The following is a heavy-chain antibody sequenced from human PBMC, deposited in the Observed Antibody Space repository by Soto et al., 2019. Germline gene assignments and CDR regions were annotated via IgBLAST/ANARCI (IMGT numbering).Heavy chain of an antibody. CDR1: GFTFSSYG. CDR3: ARDIRGPDY. Sequence: QVQLVESGGGVVQPGRSLRLSCAASGFTFSSYGMHWVRQAPGKGLEWVAVIWYDGSNKYYADSVKGRFTISRDNYKNTLYLQMNSLRAEDTAVYYCARDIRGPDYWGQGTLVTVSS. D-gene: IGHD1-26*01. J-gene: IGHJ4*02. CDR2: IWYDGSNK. V-gene: IGHV3-33*01.